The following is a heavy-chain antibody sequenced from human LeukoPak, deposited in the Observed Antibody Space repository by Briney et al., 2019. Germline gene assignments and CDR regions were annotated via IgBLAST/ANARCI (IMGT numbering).Heavy chain of an antibody. Sequence: GGSLRLSCAASGFTFSSYGTHWVRQAPGKGLEWVAVIWYDGSNKYYADSVKGRFTISRDNSKNTLYLQMNSLRAEDTAVYYCAREGGRSGSHGPPLYWGQGTLVTVSS. J-gene: IGHJ4*02. CDR2: IWYDGSNK. V-gene: IGHV3-33*08. CDR1: GFTFSSYG. CDR3: AREGGRSGSHGPPLY. D-gene: IGHD1-26*01.